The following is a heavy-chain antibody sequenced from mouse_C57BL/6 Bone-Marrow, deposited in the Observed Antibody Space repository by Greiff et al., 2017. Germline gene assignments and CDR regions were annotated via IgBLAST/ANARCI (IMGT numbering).Heavy chain of an antibody. Sequence: VQLQQSGAELVRPGASVKLSCTASGFNIQDDYIHWVKQRPEQGLEWIGWIDPEIGDTEYASKFQGKATITSDTSSNTAYLQLSSLTSEYTAVYYCSSFDGNYFDFWGQGTPLTVAS. V-gene: IGHV14-4*01. CDR2: IDPEIGDT. J-gene: IGHJ2*01. D-gene: IGHD2-3*01. CDR1: GFNIQDDY. CDR3: SSFDGNYFDF.